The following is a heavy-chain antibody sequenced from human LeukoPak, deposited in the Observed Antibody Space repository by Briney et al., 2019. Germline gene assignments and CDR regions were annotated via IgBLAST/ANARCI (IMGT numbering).Heavy chain of an antibody. CDR1: GGSFSGYY. CDR2: INHSGST. Sequence: SETLSLTCAVYGGSFSGYYWSWIRQPPGKGLEWIGEINHSGSTNYNPSLKSRVTISVDTSKNQFSLKLSSVTAADTAVYYCARHRYYDFWSGSPTPMFDPWGQGTLVTVSS. D-gene: IGHD3-3*01. CDR3: ARHRYYDFWSGSPTPMFDP. J-gene: IGHJ5*02. V-gene: IGHV4-34*01.